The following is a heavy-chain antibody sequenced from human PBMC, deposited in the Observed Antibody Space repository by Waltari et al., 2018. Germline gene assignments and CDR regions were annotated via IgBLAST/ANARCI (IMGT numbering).Heavy chain of an antibody. CDR3: ARHDWAWNDVFGRYGMDV. V-gene: IGHV5-51*01. Sequence: EVQLVQSGAEVKKPGESLKISCKGSGYSFTSYWIGWVRQMPGKGLEWMGIIYPGDSDTRYSPSFQGQGTIAADKSSSTAYLQWSSLKASDTAMYYGARHDWAWNDVFGRYGMDVWGQGTTVTVSS. D-gene: IGHD1-1*01. CDR2: IYPGDSDT. J-gene: IGHJ6*02. CDR1: GYSFTSYW.